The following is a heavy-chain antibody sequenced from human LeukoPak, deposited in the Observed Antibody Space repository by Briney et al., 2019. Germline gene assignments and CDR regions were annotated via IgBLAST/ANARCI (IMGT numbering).Heavy chain of an antibody. CDR2: IKSKTDDGTT. D-gene: IGHD3-22*01. J-gene: IGHJ4*02. V-gene: IGHV3-15*01. Sequence: PGGSLRLSCAASGFTFRNAWMSWVRQAPGMGLEWVGRIKSKTDDGTTDYAAPVKGRLSISRDDSKNTLFLQINSLKTDDPAVYYCVAGYYYDSSGYYYWSYWGQGTLVTVSS. CDR1: GFTFRNAW. CDR3: VAGYYYDSSGYYYWSY.